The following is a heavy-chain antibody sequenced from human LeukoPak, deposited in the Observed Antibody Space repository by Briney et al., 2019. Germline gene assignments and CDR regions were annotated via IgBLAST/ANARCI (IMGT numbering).Heavy chain of an antibody. CDR2: IYTSGST. V-gene: IGHV4-61*02. D-gene: IGHD6-13*01. CDR3: ARVVGESSSWTKGAFDI. CDR1: GGSITSSSYY. J-gene: IGHJ3*02. Sequence: SETLSLTCSVSGGSITSSSYYWSWIRQPAGKGLEWIGRIYTSGSTNYNPSLKSRVTMSVDTSKNQFSLKLSSVTAADTAVYYCARVVGESSSWTKGAFDIWGQGTMVTVSS.